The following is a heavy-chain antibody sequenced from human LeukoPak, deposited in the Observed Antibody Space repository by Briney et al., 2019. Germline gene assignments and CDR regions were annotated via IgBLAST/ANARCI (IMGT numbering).Heavy chain of an antibody. CDR3: ATVSSPYGDSYYYYYGMDV. Sequence: ASVKVSCKVSGYTLTELSMHWVRQAPGKGLEWMGGFDPEDGETIYAQKFQGRVTMTEDTSTDTAYMELSSLRSEDTAVYYCATVSSPYGDSYYYYYGMDVWGQGTTVTVSS. CDR1: GYTLTELS. V-gene: IGHV1-24*01. D-gene: IGHD4-17*01. CDR2: FDPEDGET. J-gene: IGHJ6*02.